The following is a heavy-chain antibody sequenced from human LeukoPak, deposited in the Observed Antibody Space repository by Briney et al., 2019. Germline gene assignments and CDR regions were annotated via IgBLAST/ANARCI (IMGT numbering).Heavy chain of an antibody. V-gene: IGHV3-23*01. CDR1: GFTFSSYA. CDR3: ARTPNRFYDF. J-gene: IGHJ4*02. Sequence: GGSLRLPCAASGFTFSSYAFNWVRQAPGKGLEWVSGITMSGDSTYYADSVKGRFTISRDNSKNTLYLQMTSLRAEDTALYYCARTPNRFYDFWGQGTLVTVSS. CDR2: ITMSGDST.